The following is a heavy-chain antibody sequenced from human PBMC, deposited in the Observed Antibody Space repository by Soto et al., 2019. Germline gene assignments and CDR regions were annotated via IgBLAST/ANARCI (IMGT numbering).Heavy chain of an antibody. D-gene: IGHD2-8*02. J-gene: IGHJ3*02. CDR3: AKATATGGGAFDI. CDR2: ILVDGRT. Sequence: GGSLRLSCAASGFICSSYDMSWVRQAPGKGLEWVSTILVDGRTFYVDSVKGRFTISRDSSQNTVYLQMNSLTAGDTALYYCAKATATGGGAFDICGQGTMVTISS. V-gene: IGHV3-23*01. CDR1: GFICSSYD.